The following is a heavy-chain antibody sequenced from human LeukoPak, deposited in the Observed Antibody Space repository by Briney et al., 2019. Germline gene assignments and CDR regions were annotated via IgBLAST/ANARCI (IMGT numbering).Heavy chain of an antibody. D-gene: IGHD2-21*02. V-gene: IGHV1-18*01. CDR1: GYTFTSYG. J-gene: IGHJ6*02. CDR3: ARHLAYCGGDCLPRYYYYYGMDV. Sequence: ASVKVSCKASGYTFTSYGISWVRQAPGQGLEWMGWISAYNGNTNYAQKLQGRVTMTTDTSTSTAYMELRSLRSDDTAVYYCARHLAYCGGDCLPRYYYYYGMDVWGQGTTVTVSS. CDR2: ISAYNGNT.